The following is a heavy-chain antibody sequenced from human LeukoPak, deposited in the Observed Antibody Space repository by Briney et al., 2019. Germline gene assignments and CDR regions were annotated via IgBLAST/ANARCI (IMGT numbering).Heavy chain of an antibody. D-gene: IGHD3-16*02. CDR1: GGSISSYY. J-gene: IGHJ4*02. Sequence: KPSETLSLTCTVSGGSISSYYWSWIRQPPGKGLEWIGYIYYSGSTNYNPSLKSRVTMSVDTSQNQLSLKLDSVTAADMAVYYCARARLGELSLFDYWGQGALVTVSS. CDR3: ARARLGELSLFDY. V-gene: IGHV4-59*12. CDR2: IYYSGST.